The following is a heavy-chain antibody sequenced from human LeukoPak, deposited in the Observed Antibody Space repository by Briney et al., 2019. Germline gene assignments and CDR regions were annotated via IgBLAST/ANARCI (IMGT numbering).Heavy chain of an antibody. V-gene: IGHV1-2*02. CDR1: GYILTAYF. CDR2: INPNNGDT. D-gene: IGHD2-2*01. CDR3: VRDGYCSRSNCLWAGWFDP. J-gene: IGHJ5*02. Sequence: GASVKVSCKASGYILTAYFIHWVRQAPGQGLELMGWINPNNGDTKYAQKFQGRITMTRDSSLSTAYMELSSLRSDDTAVYYCVRDGYCSRSNCLWAGWFDPWGQGTLLTVSS.